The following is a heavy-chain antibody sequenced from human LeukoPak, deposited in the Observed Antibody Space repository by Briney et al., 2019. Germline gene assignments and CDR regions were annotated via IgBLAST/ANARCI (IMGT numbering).Heavy chain of an antibody. CDR2: IYSGGST. J-gene: IGHJ3*02. V-gene: IGHV3-53*01. CDR3: ATEWIDSSGYYQSGGDAFDI. D-gene: IGHD3-22*01. Sequence: GGSLRLSCAASGFTFSSNYMSWVRQAPGKGLEWVSVIYSGGSTYYSDSVKGRFTISRDNSKNTLYLQMNSLSAEDTAVYYCATEWIDSSGYYQSGGDAFDIWGQGTMVTVSS. CDR1: GFTFSSNY.